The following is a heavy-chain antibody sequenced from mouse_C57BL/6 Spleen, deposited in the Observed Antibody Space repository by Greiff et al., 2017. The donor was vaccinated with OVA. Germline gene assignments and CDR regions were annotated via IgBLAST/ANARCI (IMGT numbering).Heavy chain of an antibody. CDR2: IRNKANGYTT. CDR1: GFTFTDYY. CDR3: ARFYSNYGYFDV. V-gene: IGHV7-3*01. D-gene: IGHD2-5*01. Sequence: EVMLVESGGGLVQPGGSLSLSCAASGFTFTDYYMSWVRQPPGKALEWLGFIRNKANGYTTEYSASVKSRFTISRDNSQSILYLPMNALRAEDSATYFCARFYSNYGYFDVWGTGTTVTVSS. J-gene: IGHJ1*03.